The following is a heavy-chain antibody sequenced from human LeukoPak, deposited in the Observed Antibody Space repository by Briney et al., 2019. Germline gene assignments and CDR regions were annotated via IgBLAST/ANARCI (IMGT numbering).Heavy chain of an antibody. CDR1: GYTFTSYG. J-gene: IGHJ4*02. CDR3: ARAWPRALGRATNRYYFDY. CDR2: MNPNSGNT. D-gene: IGHD5-12*01. V-gene: IGHV1-8*02. Sequence: ASVKVSCKASGYTFTSYGISWVRQATGQGLEWMGWMNPNSGNTGYAQKFQGRVTMTRNTSISTAYMELSSLRSEDTAVYYCARAWPRALGRATNRYYFDYWGQGTLVTVSS.